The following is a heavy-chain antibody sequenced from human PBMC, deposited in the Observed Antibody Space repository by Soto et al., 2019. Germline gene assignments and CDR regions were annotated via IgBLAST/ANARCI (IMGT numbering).Heavy chain of an antibody. V-gene: IGHV1-69*06. CDR3: ARWINVDTAMAVFYYYYGMDV. CDR1: GGTFSSYA. J-gene: IGHJ6*02. CDR2: IIPIFGTA. Sequence: SVKVSCKASGGTFSSYASSWVRQAPGQGLEWMGGIIPIFGTANYAQKFQGRVTITADKSTSTAYMELSSLRSEDTAVYYCARWINVDTAMAVFYYYYGMDVWGQGTTVTFSS. D-gene: IGHD5-18*01.